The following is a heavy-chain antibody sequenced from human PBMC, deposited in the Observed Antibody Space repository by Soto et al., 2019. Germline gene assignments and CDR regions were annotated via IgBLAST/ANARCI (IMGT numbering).Heavy chain of an antibody. D-gene: IGHD6-13*01. J-gene: IGHJ4*02. V-gene: IGHV1-2*02. CDR1: GYTFSAYY. Sequence: ASVKVSCKTSGYTFSAYYVHWARRAPGRGFQWLGWINPSNEITTFSEFFQGRITMTRDTSTNTVHMQMNSLRAEDTAVYYCAKGLAAAGTWTFDYWGQGTLVTVSS. CDR3: AKGLAAAGTWTFDY. CDR2: INPSNEIT.